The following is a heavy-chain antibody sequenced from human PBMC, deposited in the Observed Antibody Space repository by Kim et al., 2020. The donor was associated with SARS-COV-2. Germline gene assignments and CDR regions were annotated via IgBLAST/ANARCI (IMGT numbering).Heavy chain of an antibody. Sequence: GGSLRLSCAASGFTFNNYAMSWVRQAPGKGLEWVSTFLGSGSSTYSADSVKGRFTISRDNSKNTLYLQMNSLRAEDTAVYYCAKASCSSRTCNAFDSWGQGTLVTVSS. CDR2: FLGSGSST. CDR3: AKASCSSRTCNAFDS. CDR1: GFTFNNYA. V-gene: IGHV3-23*01. D-gene: IGHD2-2*01. J-gene: IGHJ4*02.